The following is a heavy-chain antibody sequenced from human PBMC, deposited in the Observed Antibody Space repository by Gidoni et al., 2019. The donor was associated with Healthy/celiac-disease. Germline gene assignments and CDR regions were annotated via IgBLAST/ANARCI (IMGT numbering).Heavy chain of an antibody. CDR1: GFTVISDD. CDR3: TLYYYDSSGYYQHDDAFDI. J-gene: IGHJ3*02. D-gene: IGHD3-22*01. CDR2: SRGSGGST. Sequence: EVQLVESGGGLVQPGGSVRLCCAAAGFTVISDDMSRVRQAPVKGLEWVSSSRGSGGSTYYADSVKGLFTISRDNSKNTLYLQMNSLIAEDTAVYYCTLYYYDSSGYYQHDDAFDIWGQGTMVTVSS. V-gene: IGHV3-23*04.